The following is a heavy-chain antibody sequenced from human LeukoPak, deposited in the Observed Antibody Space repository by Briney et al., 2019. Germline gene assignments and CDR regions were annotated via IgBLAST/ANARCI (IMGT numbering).Heavy chain of an antibody. D-gene: IGHD2-2*01. V-gene: IGHV1-2*06. CDR3: ARDYCSSTSCLFDY. J-gene: IGHJ4*02. CDR1: GYTFTSYD. Sequence: ASVKVSCKASGYTFTSYDINWVRQATGQGLEWMGRINPNSGDTNYAQKFQGRVAMTRDTSISTAFMELTRLRSDDTAVYYCARDYCSSTSCLFDYWGQGTLVTVSS. CDR2: INPNSGDT.